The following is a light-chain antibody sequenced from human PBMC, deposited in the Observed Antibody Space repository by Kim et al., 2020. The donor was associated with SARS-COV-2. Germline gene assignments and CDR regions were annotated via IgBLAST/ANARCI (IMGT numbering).Light chain of an antibody. CDR1: QGIDSA. J-gene: IGKJ1*01. CDR2: DAS. Sequence: GDRVTITCRASQGIDSALAWYQQRPGKPPKLLIYDASSLESGVQSRFSGSGSGTDFTLTISSLQPEDFATYYCQQFNIYSWTFGQGTKVDIK. V-gene: IGKV1-13*02. CDR3: QQFNIYSWT.